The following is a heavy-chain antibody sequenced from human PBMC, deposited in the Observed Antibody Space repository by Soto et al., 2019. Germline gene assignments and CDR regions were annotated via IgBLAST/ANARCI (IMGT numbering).Heavy chain of an antibody. J-gene: IGHJ4*02. V-gene: IGHV3-23*01. Sequence: HGGSLRLSCAASGFTFSSYAMSWVRQAPGKGLEWVSAISATGGGTYYADSVKGRFTISRDNSHNTLYLQVHSLTAEDTAVYYCAKDRRAGGNSAFYFDFWGQGAQVTVSS. CDR1: GFTFSSYA. D-gene: IGHD3-16*01. CDR2: ISATGGGT. CDR3: AKDRRAGGNSAFYFDF.